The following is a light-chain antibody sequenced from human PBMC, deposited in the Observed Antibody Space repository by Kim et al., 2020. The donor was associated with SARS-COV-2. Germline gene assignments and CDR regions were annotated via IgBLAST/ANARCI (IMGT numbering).Light chain of an antibody. CDR3: QHTYST. CDR1: QTIKTY. J-gene: IGKJ2*01. Sequence: DIQMTQSPSSLSASVGDRVTITCRASQTIKTYLNWYQQKPGKAPKLLIYGASNLQSGVPSRFSGGGSGTEFTLTISSLQPEDSATYYCQHTYSTFGQGTKLEI. CDR2: GAS. V-gene: IGKV1-39*01.